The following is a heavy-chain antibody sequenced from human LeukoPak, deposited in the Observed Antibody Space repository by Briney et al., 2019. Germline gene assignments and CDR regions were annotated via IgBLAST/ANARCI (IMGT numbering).Heavy chain of an antibody. V-gene: IGHV4-39*05. CDR2: IYYSGST. CDR3: ATMGAHSGSYVWFDP. Sequence: PSETPSLTCTVSGGSISSSSYYWGWIRQPPGKGLEWIGSIYYSGSTYYNPSLKSRVTISVDTSKNQFSLKLSSVTAADTAVYYCATMGAHSGSYVWFDPWGQGTLVTVSS. J-gene: IGHJ5*02. CDR1: GGSISSSSYY. D-gene: IGHD1-26*01.